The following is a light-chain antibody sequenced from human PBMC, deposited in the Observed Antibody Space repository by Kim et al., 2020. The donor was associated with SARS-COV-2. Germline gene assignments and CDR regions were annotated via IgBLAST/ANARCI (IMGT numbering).Light chain of an antibody. CDR1: QSVSRSY. Sequence: EIVLTQSPGTLSLSPGERATLSCRASQSVSRSYLAWYQQKPGQPPRLLIFDASNRATGIPDRFSGSGSRTDFTLTISRLETEDFAVYYCQHYDASLGGTFGQGTKVDVK. J-gene: IGKJ1*01. CDR3: QHYDASLGGT. CDR2: DAS. V-gene: IGKV3-20*01.